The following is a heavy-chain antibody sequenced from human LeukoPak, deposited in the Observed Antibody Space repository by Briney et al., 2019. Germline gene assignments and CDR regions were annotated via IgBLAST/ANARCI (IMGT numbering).Heavy chain of an antibody. J-gene: IGHJ5*02. V-gene: IGHV4-39*01. CDR2: IYYSGST. D-gene: IGHD6-13*01. CDR3: ARHIAAAGDWFDP. Sequence: KPSETLSLTCTVSGGSISSSSYYWGWIRQPPGKGLEWIGSIYYSGSTCYNPSLKSRVTISVDTSKNQFSLKLSSVTAADTAVYYCARHIAAAGDWFDPWGQGTLVTVSS. CDR1: GGSISSSSYY.